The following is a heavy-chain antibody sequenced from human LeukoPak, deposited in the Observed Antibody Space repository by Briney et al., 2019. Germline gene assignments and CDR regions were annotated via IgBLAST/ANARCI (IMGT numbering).Heavy chain of an antibody. CDR2: IKEDGSEN. D-gene: IGHD1-1*01. CDR3: ARSGYNWNDVIFFDY. V-gene: IGHV3-7*01. J-gene: IGHJ4*02. CDR1: GFTFSRYW. Sequence: GGSLRLSCAASGFTFSRYWMTWVRQAPGKGLEWVANIKEDGSENSYVESVKGRFTISRDNAKNSLYLQMNSLRAEDTAVYYCARSGYNWNDVIFFDYWGQGILDTVSS.